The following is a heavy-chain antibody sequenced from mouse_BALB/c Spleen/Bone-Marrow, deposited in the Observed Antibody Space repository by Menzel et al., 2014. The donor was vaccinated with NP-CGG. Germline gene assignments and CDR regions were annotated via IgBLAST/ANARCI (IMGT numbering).Heavy chain of an antibody. J-gene: IGHJ2*01. CDR2: IDTSDSYT. V-gene: IGHV1-69*01. CDR1: GYTFTDYW. Sequence: VKLVESGAELVMPGASVKMSSKASGYTFTDYWMHWVKQRPGQGLEWIGAIDTSDSYTSYNQKFKGKATLTVDESSSTAYMQLSSLTSEDSAVYYCARSWGRGLFDYWGQGTTLTVSS. CDR3: ARSWGRGLFDY. D-gene: IGHD3-3*01.